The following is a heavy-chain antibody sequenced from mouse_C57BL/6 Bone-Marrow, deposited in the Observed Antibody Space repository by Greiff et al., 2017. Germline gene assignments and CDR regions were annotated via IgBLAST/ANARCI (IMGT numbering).Heavy chain of an antibody. D-gene: IGHD1-1*01. V-gene: IGHV1-39*01. Sequence: EVKLQESGPELVKPGASVKISCKASGYSFTDYNMNWVKQSNGKSLEWIGVINPNYGTTSYNQKFKGKATLTVDQSSSTAYMPLNSLTSEDSAVYYCAPITTVPYFDVWGTGTTVTVSS. CDR3: APITTVPYFDV. CDR2: INPNYGTT. CDR1: GYSFTDYN. J-gene: IGHJ1*03.